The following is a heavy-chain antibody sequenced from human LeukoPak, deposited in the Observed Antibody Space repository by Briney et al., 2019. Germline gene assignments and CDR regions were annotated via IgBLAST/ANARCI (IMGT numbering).Heavy chain of an antibody. CDR1: GGSISSYY. J-gene: IGHJ4*02. CDR2: ISHSGST. V-gene: IGHV4-34*01. CDR3: VTYYYGSGAPKRNY. Sequence: SETLSLTCTVSGGSISSYYWSWIRQPPGKGLEWIGEISHSGSTTYNPSLRSRVTISGDTSKKQFSLKLSSVTAADTAVYYCVTYYYGSGAPKRNYWGQGILVTVSS. D-gene: IGHD3-22*01.